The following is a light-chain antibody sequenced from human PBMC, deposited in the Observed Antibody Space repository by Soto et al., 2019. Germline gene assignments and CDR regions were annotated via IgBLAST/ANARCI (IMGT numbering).Light chain of an antibody. Sequence: DIQMTQSPSTLSASVGDRVTITCRASQSISSWLAWYQQKPGKAPKLLIYKASSLKSGVSSRFSGSGSGTEFTLTISSLQPDDFATYYCQQYNSDPWTFGQGTKVEIK. CDR3: QQYNSDPWT. CDR2: KAS. CDR1: QSISSW. V-gene: IGKV1-5*03. J-gene: IGKJ1*01.